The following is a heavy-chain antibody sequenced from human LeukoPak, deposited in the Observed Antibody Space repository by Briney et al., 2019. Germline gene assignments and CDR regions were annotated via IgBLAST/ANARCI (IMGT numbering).Heavy chain of an antibody. J-gene: IGHJ6*02. CDR2: ISAYNGNT. CDR3: ESMGSGLSYYYYYGMDV. CDR1: GYTFTSYG. D-gene: IGHD6-19*01. V-gene: IGHV1-18*01. Sequence: ASVTVSFKASGYTFTSYGISWVRQAPGQGLEWMGWISAYNGNTNYAQKLQGRVTMTTDTSTSTAYMELRSLRSDDTAVYYCESMGSGLSYYYYYGMDVWGQGTTVTVSS.